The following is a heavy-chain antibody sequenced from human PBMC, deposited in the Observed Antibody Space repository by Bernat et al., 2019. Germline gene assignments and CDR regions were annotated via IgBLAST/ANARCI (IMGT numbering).Heavy chain of an antibody. J-gene: IGHJ5*02. V-gene: IGHV3-33*01. CDR1: GFIFSRYG. CDR3: ATSSGWNHFGDH. CDR2: IWYDGSNK. D-gene: IGHD6-19*01. Sequence: VQLVESGGGVVQPGRSLRLSCAASGFIFSRYGMHWVRQAPGKGLEWVAAIWYDGSNKYYGDSVEGRITISRDDTKNTLYLQMSSLRAEDTAVYYCATSSGWNHFGDHCGQGTLVSVSS.